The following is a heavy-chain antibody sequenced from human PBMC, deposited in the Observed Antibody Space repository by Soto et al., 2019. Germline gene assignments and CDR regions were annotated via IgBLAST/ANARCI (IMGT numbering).Heavy chain of an antibody. V-gene: IGHV4-59*01. J-gene: IGHJ4*02. D-gene: IGHD3-9*01. CDR1: GGSISSYY. CDR3: ARDGLGRYFDWPH. Sequence: SETLSLTCTVSGGSISSYYWSWIRQPPGKGLEWIGYIYYSGSTNYNPSLKSRVTISVDTSKNQFSLKLSSVTAADTAVYYCARDGLGRYFDWPHWGQGTLVTVSS. CDR2: IYYSGST.